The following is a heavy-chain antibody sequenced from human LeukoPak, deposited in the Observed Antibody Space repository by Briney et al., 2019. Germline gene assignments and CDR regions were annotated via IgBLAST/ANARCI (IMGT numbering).Heavy chain of an antibody. CDR1: GGSISSGGYY. CDR2: IYYSGST. Sequence: SETLSLTCTVSGGSISSGGYYWSWIRQHPGKGLEWIGYIYYSGSTYYNPSLKSRVTISVDTSKNQFSLKLSSVTAADTAVHYCAREGLEMATHRWGQGTLVTVSS. D-gene: IGHD5-24*01. J-gene: IGHJ4*02. V-gene: IGHV4-31*03. CDR3: AREGLEMATHR.